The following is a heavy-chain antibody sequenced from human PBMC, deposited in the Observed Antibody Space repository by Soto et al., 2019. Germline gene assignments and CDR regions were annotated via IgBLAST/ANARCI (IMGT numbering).Heavy chain of an antibody. CDR2: INHSGST. CDR1: GGSFSGYY. CDR3: ARDYGSSFHGMDV. Sequence: PSETLSLTCAVYGGSFSGYYWSWIRQPPGKGLEWIGEINHSGSTNYNPSLKSRVTISVDTSKNQFSLKLSSVTAADTAVYYCARDYGSSFHGMDVWGQGTTVTVSS. J-gene: IGHJ6*02. V-gene: IGHV4-34*01. D-gene: IGHD6-6*01.